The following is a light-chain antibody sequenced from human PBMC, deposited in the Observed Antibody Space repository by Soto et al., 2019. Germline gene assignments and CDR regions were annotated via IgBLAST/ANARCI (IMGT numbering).Light chain of an antibody. CDR1: QSVLYSSNNKNY. J-gene: IGKJ2*01. Sequence: DIVMTQSPDSLAVSLGERATINCKSSQSVLYSSNNKNYLAWYQQKPGQPPKLLIYWASTRVSGVPDRFSGSGSGTDFTLTISSMQFEDVSVYYCQQYYRSPQTFGQGTKLEIK. CDR3: QQYYRSPQT. V-gene: IGKV4-1*01. CDR2: WAS.